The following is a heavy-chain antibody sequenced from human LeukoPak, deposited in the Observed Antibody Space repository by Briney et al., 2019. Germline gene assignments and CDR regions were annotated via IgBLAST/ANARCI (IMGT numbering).Heavy chain of an antibody. CDR2: ISYDGSKK. J-gene: IGHJ4*02. V-gene: IGHV3-30-3*01. CDR1: GFTFSSYA. D-gene: IGHD3-16*01. Sequence: SGGSLRLSCAASGFTFSSYAMHWVRQAPGKGLEWVAVISYDGSKKYYADSVKGRFTISRDSSKNTLYLQMNSLRAEDTAVYYCAKDGGVWHMPHWFDYWGQGTLVTVSS. CDR3: AKDGGVWHMPHWFDY.